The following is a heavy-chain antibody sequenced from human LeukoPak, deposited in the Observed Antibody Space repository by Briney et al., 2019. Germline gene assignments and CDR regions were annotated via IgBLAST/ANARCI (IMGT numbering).Heavy chain of an antibody. D-gene: IGHD2-2*02. J-gene: IGHJ3*02. CDR3: ARRDIVVAPAAIGAGAFDI. CDR2: IYYSGST. V-gene: IGHV4-39*01. CDR1: GGSISSSSYY. Sequence: PSETLSLTCTVSGGSISSSSYYWGWIRQPPGKGLEWIGSIYYSGSTYYNPSLKSRVTISVDTSKNQFSLKLSSVTAADTAVYYCARRDIVVAPAAIGAGAFDIWGQGTMVTVSS.